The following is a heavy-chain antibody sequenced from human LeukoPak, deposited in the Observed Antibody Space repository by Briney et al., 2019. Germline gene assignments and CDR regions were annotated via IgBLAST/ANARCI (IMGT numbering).Heavy chain of an antibody. CDR3: AKSFYSSSWYRTEFFDY. CDR1: GFTFDDYA. D-gene: IGHD6-13*01. Sequence: PGGSLRLSCAASGFTFDDYAMHWVRQAPGKGLEWVSGISWNSGSIGYADSVKGRFTISRDNAKNSLYLQMNSLRAEDTALCYCAKSFYSSSWYRTEFFDYWGQGTLVTVSS. J-gene: IGHJ4*02. V-gene: IGHV3-9*01. CDR2: ISWNSGSI.